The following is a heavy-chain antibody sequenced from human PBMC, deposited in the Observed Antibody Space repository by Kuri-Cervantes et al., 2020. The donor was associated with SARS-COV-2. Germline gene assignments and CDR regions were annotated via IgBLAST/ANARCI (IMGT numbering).Heavy chain of an antibody. CDR1: GFTFSNAW. D-gene: IGHD2-2*01. Sequence: GESLKISCAASGFTFSNAWMNWVRQVPGKGLEWVSSISSSSSYIYYADSVKGRFTISRDNAKNSLYLQMNSLRAEDTAVYYCASSSTSETTHYYMDVWGKGTTVTVSS. V-gene: IGHV3-21*01. CDR2: ISSSSSYI. CDR3: ASSSTSETTHYYMDV. J-gene: IGHJ6*03.